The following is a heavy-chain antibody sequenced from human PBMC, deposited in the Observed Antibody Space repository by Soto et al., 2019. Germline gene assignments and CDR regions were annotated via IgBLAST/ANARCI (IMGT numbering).Heavy chain of an antibody. J-gene: IGHJ5*02. CDR2: IDYSGST. V-gene: IGHV4-31*03. Sequence: QVQLQESGPGLVKPSQTLSLTCTVSGGSISSGGYYWSWIRQHPGKGLEWIGYIDYSGSTYYNPSLKSRVTKSVDPSKNQFSLRLSSVPAADTAVYYCARIVDYYGSGSYGWFDPWGQGTLVTVCS. D-gene: IGHD3-10*01. CDR3: ARIVDYYGSGSYGWFDP. CDR1: GGSISSGGYY.